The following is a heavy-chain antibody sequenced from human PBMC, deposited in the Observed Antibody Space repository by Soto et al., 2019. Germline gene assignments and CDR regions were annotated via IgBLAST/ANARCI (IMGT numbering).Heavy chain of an antibody. CDR2: IIPIFNSA. CDR1: GGTFNNYA. D-gene: IGHD5-12*01. Sequence: QVQLVQSGAEVKRPGSSVKVSYKASGGTFNNYALSWVRQAPGQGLEWMGGIIPIFNSANYAQKFQGRVTSTADDSTSTAYMELRSLRPDDTAVYYCAREVTVASYSFDFWGQGTLVTVSS. J-gene: IGHJ4*02. CDR3: AREVTVASYSFDF. V-gene: IGHV1-69*01.